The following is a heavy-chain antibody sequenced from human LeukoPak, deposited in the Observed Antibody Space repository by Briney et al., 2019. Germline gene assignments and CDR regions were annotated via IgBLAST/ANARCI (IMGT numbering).Heavy chain of an antibody. CDR3: AKGQFRYSGTYYYFDS. Sequence: TGGSLRLSCAAAGFTFDDYAMHWVRQAPGKGLEWVSSISWNSNSIGYADSVEGRFTISRDSARNSLYLQMNSLRPEDTALYYCAKGQFRYSGTYYYFDSWGQGTLVTVSS. J-gene: IGHJ4*02. CDR1: GFTFDDYA. CDR2: ISWNSNSI. D-gene: IGHD1-26*01. V-gene: IGHV3-9*01.